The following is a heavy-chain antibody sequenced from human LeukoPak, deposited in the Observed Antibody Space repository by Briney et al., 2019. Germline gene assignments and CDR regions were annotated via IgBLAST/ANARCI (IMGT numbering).Heavy chain of an antibody. CDR1: GFTFDDYA. Sequence: GGSLRLSCAASGFTFDDYAMHWVRQAPGKGLEWVSGISWNSGSIGYADSVKGRFTISRDNAKNSLYLQMNSLRAEDTAVYYCAYDYDSRTLPAHWGQGTLVTVSS. J-gene: IGHJ4*02. CDR3: AYDYDSRTLPAH. D-gene: IGHD3-22*01. CDR2: ISWNSGSI. V-gene: IGHV3-9*01.